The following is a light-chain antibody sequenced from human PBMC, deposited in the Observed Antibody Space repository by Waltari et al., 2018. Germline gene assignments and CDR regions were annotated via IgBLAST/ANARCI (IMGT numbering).Light chain of an antibody. CDR1: QSVLHMSRNRNY. V-gene: IGKV4-1*01. Sequence: DIVMTQSPDSLAVSLGERASITCKSSQSVLHMSRNRNYLAWYQQKPGQPPKLLIYWASSRESGVPDRFSGSGSGTDFTLTIDSLHAEDVAVYYCQQYYTAPPPTFGGGTKVEIK. CDR2: WAS. CDR3: QQYYTAPPPT. J-gene: IGKJ4*01.